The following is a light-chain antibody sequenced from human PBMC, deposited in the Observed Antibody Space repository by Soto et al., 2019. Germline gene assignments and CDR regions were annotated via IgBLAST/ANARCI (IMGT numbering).Light chain of an antibody. Sequence: QSALTQPPSVSGAPGQRVTISCTGSSSNIGAGYDVHWYQQLPGTAPKLLIYGNSNRPSGVPDRFSGSKSGTSASLAITGLQAEGEADYYCQSYDSSLSGSYVFGTGTEVTVL. J-gene: IGLJ1*01. V-gene: IGLV1-40*01. CDR2: GNS. CDR3: QSYDSSLSGSYV. CDR1: SSNIGAGYD.